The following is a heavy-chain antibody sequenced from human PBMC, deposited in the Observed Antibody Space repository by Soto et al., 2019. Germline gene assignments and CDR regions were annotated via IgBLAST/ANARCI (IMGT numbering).Heavy chain of an antibody. CDR3: ARLRYGSGSPDY. Sequence: QVQLVQSGAEVKKPGASVKVSCKASGYTFTSYGITSYGISWVRQAPGQGLEWMGWISTYNGNTNYAQKLQGRVTMTTDTSTSTAYMELRSLRSDDTAVYCCARLRYGSGSPDYWGQGTLVTVSS. V-gene: IGHV1-18*01. CDR1: GYTFTSYGITSYG. J-gene: IGHJ4*02. CDR2: ISTYNGNT. D-gene: IGHD3-10*01.